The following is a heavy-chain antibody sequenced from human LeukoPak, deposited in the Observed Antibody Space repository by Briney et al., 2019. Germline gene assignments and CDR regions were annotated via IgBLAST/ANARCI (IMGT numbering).Heavy chain of an antibody. Sequence: GGSLRLSCAASGFTFSNAWMSWVRQAPGKGLEWVSAISGSGGSTYYADSVKGRFTISRDNSKNTLYLQMNSLRAEDTAVYYCAKGKRAAAGTSPFDYWGQGTLVTVSS. D-gene: IGHD6-13*01. CDR3: AKGKRAAAGTSPFDY. CDR1: GFTFSNAW. V-gene: IGHV3-23*01. J-gene: IGHJ4*02. CDR2: ISGSGGST.